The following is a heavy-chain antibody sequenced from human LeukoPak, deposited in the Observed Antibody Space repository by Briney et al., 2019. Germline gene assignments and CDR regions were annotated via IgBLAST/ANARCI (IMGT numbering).Heavy chain of an antibody. CDR1: GASIRTYF. V-gene: IGHV4-4*07. D-gene: IGHD3-16*02. CDR3: ARDIGLAH. Sequence: PSETLSLTCTVSGASIRTYFWSWFRQPAGKGLEWIGRVHSNGDTYYNPSLESRVTVSMDTSKNQFALNLTSLTAADTVVYYCARDIGLAHWGQGTLVTVSS. J-gene: IGHJ4*02. CDR2: VHSNGDT.